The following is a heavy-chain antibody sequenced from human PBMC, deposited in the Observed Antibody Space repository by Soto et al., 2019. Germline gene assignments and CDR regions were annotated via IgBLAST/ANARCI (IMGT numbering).Heavy chain of an antibody. CDR1: GGSISSYY. CDR3: ARETDDYSKEWFDP. D-gene: IGHD4-4*01. CDR2: IYYSGST. Sequence: QVQLQESGPGLVKPSETLSLTCTVSGGSISSYYWSWIRQPPGKGLEWIGYIYYSGSTNYNPSLKSRVTISVDTSKNQFSLKLSSVTAADTAVYYCARETDDYSKEWFDPWGQGTLVTVSS. J-gene: IGHJ5*02. V-gene: IGHV4-59*01.